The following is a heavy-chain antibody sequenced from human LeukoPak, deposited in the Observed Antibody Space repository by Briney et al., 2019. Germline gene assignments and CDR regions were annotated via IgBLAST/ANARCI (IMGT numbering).Heavy chain of an antibody. CDR3: ARDRVRGNSNPFFDY. Sequence: GGSLRLSCAASGFTFSSYVMSWVRQAPGKGLEWVSNIGGSVGSMFYAASVKGRFAISRDNSKNTLFLQMNNLRVEDTAVYYCARDRVRGNSNPFFDYWGQGTLVTVSS. CDR1: GFTFSSYV. CDR2: IGGSVGSM. D-gene: IGHD4-11*01. J-gene: IGHJ4*02. V-gene: IGHV3-23*01.